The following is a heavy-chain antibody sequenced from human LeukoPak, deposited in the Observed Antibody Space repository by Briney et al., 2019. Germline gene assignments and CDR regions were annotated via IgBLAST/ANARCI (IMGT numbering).Heavy chain of an antibody. CDR1: GYTFTGYY. V-gene: IGHV1-2*02. D-gene: IGHD4-17*01. Sequence: EASVKVSCKASGYTFTGYYMHWVRQAPGQGLEWMGWINPNSGGTNYAQKFQGRVTMTRDTSISTAYMELSRPRSDDTAVYYCAKAAKNDYAHHYYYYYMDVWGKGTTVTVSS. CDR2: INPNSGGT. J-gene: IGHJ6*03. CDR3: AKAAKNDYAHHYYYYYMDV.